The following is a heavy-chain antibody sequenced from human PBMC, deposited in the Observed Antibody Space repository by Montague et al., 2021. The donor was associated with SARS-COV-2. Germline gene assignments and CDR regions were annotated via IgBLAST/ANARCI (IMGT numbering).Heavy chain of an antibody. CDR3: ARGADRYYFYGTDV. J-gene: IGHJ6*02. D-gene: IGHD6-19*01. V-gene: IGHV6-1*01. CDR2: TYYRSKWYN. Sequence: CPISGDSVSSNSAAWNWIRQSPSRGLEWLGRTYYRSKWYNEYAVSVSSRITINPDTSKNQFSLQVNSVTPEDTAVYYCARGADRYYFYGTDVWGQGTTVTVSS. CDR1: GDSVSSNSAA.